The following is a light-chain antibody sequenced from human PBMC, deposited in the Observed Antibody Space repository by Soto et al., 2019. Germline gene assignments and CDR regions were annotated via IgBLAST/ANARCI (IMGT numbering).Light chain of an antibody. J-gene: IGKJ4*01. V-gene: IGKV1-33*01. CDR3: QQYDNLPLT. CDR1: QGISSY. Sequence: IQLTQSPSSLSASVGDRVTITCRARQGISSYLAWYQQKPGKAPKLLIYDASNLETGVPSRFSGSGSGTDFTFTISSLKPEDIATYYCQQYDNLPLTFGGGTKVDIK. CDR2: DAS.